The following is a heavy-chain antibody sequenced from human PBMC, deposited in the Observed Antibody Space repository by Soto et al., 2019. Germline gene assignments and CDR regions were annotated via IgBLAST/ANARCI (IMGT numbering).Heavy chain of an antibody. CDR2: IYYSGST. Sequence: SETLSLTCTVSGGSISSGGYYWSWIRQHPGKGLEWIGYIYYSGSTYYNPSLKIRVTISVDTSKNQFSLKLSSVTAADTAVYYCARHTPAISISDHWGQGTLITVSS. V-gene: IGHV4-39*01. CDR3: ARHTPAISISDH. J-gene: IGHJ4*02. CDR1: GGSISSGGYY. D-gene: IGHD2-15*01.